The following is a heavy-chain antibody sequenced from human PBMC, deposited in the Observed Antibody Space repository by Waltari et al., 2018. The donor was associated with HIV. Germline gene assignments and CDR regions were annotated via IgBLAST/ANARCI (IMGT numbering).Heavy chain of an antibody. V-gene: IGHV4-61*02. D-gene: IGHD1-26*01. Sequence: QVHLQESGPGLVKPSQTLSLTCTVSGASIRSHKYYWTWIRQPAGKGLEWIGRIYDTGSTNYNSSLQSRGTVSMDTSQNAFSLKLFSVTAADTASYYWAATRAEWGATGGWDLWGQGTMVTVSS. CDR1: GASIRSHKYY. CDR2: IYDTGST. CDR3: AATRAEWGATGGWDL. J-gene: IGHJ5*02.